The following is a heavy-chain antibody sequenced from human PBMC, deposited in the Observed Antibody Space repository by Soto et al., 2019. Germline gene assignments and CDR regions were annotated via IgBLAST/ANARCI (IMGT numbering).Heavy chain of an antibody. Sequence: SETLSLTCTVAGGSISSYDLSWIRQPPGKGLEWIGYIYYSGSTNYNPSLKSRVTISVDTSKNQFSLKLSSVTAADTAVYYCARLNILTGYYISYYFDYWGQGTLVTVSS. CDR2: IYYSGST. V-gene: IGHV4-59*08. J-gene: IGHJ4*02. CDR3: ARLNILTGYYISYYFDY. D-gene: IGHD3-9*01. CDR1: GGSISSYD.